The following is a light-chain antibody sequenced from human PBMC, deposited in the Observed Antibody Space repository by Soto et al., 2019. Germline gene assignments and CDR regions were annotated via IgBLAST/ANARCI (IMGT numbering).Light chain of an antibody. CDR2: GAS. V-gene: IGKV3-15*01. CDR1: QSVSSN. Sequence: EVVMTQSPATLSVSPGKRATLSCRASQSVSSNLAWYQQKPGQAPRLLILGASTRATGIPARFSGSGSGTEFTLTISSLQSEDFAVYYCQQYNNWPSFGGGTTVEIK. J-gene: IGKJ4*01. CDR3: QQYNNWPS.